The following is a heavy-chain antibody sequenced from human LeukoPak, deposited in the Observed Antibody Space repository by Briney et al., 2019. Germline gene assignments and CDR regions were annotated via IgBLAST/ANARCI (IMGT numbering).Heavy chain of an antibody. Sequence: GGSLRLSCAASGFTFSSYSMNWVRQAPGKGLEWLSYISSSSTTIYYADSVQGRFTISRDNAKNSLYLQMNSLRAEDTAVYYCTRVLYSSGWYGDHYWGQGTLVTVSS. V-gene: IGHV3-48*01. CDR1: GFTFSSYS. CDR2: ISSSSTTI. J-gene: IGHJ4*02. CDR3: TRVLYSSGWYGDHY. D-gene: IGHD6-19*01.